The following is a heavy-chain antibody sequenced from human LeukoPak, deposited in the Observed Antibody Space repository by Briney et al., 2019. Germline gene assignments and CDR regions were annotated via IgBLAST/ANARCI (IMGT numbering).Heavy chain of an antibody. V-gene: IGHV3-23*01. CDR3: ANPLYGSGSYYKDL. Sequence: SGGSLRLSWAASGFTFSSYAMSWVRQAPGKGLEWVSAISGSGGSTYYADSVKGRFTISRDNSKNPLYLQMNSLRAEDTAVYYCANPLYGSGSYYKDLWGQGTLVTVSS. J-gene: IGHJ4*02. D-gene: IGHD3-10*01. CDR2: ISGSGGST. CDR1: GFTFSSYA.